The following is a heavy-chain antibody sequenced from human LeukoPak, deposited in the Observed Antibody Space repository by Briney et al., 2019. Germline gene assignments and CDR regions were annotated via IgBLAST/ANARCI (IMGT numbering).Heavy chain of an antibody. V-gene: IGHV1-2*02. D-gene: IGHD5-12*01. CDR1: KYTFSGYY. CDR2: INPNSGVT. J-gene: IGHJ4*02. Sequence: ASVKVSCKAFKYTFSGYYMHWVRQAPGQGLEWMGWINPNSGVTNYAQKFQGRVTMTRDTSISTAYMELIRLRSDDTAAYYCARSMGYRDIVATIGPDYWGQGTLVTVSS. CDR3: ARSMGYRDIVATIGPDY.